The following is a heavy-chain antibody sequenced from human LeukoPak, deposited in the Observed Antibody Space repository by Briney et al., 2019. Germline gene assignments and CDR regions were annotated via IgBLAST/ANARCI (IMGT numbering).Heavy chain of an antibody. CDR1: GFTFSSYG. CDR3: AKSPRRGPDSS. V-gene: IGHV3-33*06. CDR2: IWYDGSNK. D-gene: IGHD6-13*01. Sequence: GGSLRLSCAASGFTFSSYGMHWVRQAPGKGLEWVAVIWYDGSNKYYADSVKGRFTISRDNSKNTLYLQMNSLRAEDTAVYYCAKSPRRGPDSSWGQGTLVTVSS. J-gene: IGHJ4*02.